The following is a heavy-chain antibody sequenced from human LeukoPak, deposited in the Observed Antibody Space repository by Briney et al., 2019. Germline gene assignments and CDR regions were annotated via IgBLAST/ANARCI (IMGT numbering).Heavy chain of an antibody. D-gene: IGHD2-2*01. CDR3: ARERESLVVPAAPGDY. CDR1: GFTFSDYY. V-gene: IGHV3-11*01. CDR2: ISSSGSTI. J-gene: IGHJ4*02. Sequence: GGSLRLSCAASGFTFSDYYKSWIRQAPGRGLEWVSYISSSGSTIYYADSVKGRFTISRDNAKNSLYLQMNSLRAEDTAVYYCARERESLVVPAAPGDYWGQGTLVTVSS.